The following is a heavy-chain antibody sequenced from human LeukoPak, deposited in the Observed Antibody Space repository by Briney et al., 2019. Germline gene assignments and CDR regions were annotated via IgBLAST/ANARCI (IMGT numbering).Heavy chain of an antibody. V-gene: IGHV1-18*03. D-gene: IGHD6-13*01. CDR2: ISAYNGNT. Sequence: ASVKVSCKASGYTFTSYGISWVRQAPGQGLEWMGWISAYNGNTNYAQKLQGRVTMTTDTSTSTAYMELRSLRSDDMAVYYCARDKDWDSSSWYGLGKINFDPWGQGTLVTVSS. J-gene: IGHJ5*02. CDR3: ARDKDWDSSSWYGLGKINFDP. CDR1: GYTFTSYG.